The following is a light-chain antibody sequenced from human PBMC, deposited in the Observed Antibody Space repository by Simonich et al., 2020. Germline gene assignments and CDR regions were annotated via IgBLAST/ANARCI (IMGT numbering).Light chain of an antibody. J-gene: IGKJ3*01. V-gene: IGKV3-15*01. Sequence: EIVMTQSPATLSVSPGERATPSGRARQSVSSNLAWYQQQPGQDPRLLIYGASTRATGIPARFSGSGSGTEFTLTISSMQSEDFAVYYCQQYNNWPFTFGPGTKVDIK. CDR1: QSVSSN. CDR2: GAS. CDR3: QQYNNWPFT.